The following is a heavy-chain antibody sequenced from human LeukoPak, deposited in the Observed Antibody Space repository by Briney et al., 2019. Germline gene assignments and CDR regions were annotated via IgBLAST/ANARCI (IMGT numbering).Heavy chain of an antibody. Sequence: ASVKVSCKASGYTFTGYYMHWVRQAPGQGLEWMGWINPNSGGTNYAQKFQGRVTMTRDTSISTAYMELSRLRSDDTAVYYCARDTSPYYYGSGSYYFDYWGQGTLVTVSS. V-gene: IGHV1-2*02. D-gene: IGHD3-10*01. CDR2: INPNSGGT. CDR1: GYTFTGYY. J-gene: IGHJ4*02. CDR3: ARDTSPYYYGSGSYYFDY.